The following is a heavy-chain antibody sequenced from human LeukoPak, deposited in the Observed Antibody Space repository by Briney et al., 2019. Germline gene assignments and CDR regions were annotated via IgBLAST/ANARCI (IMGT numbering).Heavy chain of an antibody. D-gene: IGHD3-22*01. CDR1: GYTFTSNA. V-gene: IGHV1-3*01. CDR2: INGGNGNT. CDR3: ARAWIYYDGSGYYDY. Sequence: ASVKVSCKTSGYTFTSNAMHWVRQAPGQRLEWMGWINGGNGNTKYSQNFQGRVTFTRDTSAGTAYMELNSLRSEDTSVYYCARAWIYYDGSGYYDYWGQGTLVTVSS. J-gene: IGHJ4*02.